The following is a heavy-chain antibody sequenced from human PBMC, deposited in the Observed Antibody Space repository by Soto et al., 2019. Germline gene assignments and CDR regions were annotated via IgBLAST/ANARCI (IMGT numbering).Heavy chain of an antibody. CDR3: ARDKTASGFDY. D-gene: IGHD2-15*01. Sequence: QVQLVQSGAEVKKPVSSVKVSCKASGGTFSSYAISWARQAPGQGLEWMGGSIPIFGTANYAQKVQGRVTITADESTITAYMELSSLRSEETAVYYWARDKTASGFDYWGQGTLVTVSS. V-gene: IGHV1-69*01. J-gene: IGHJ4*02. CDR1: GGTFSSYA. CDR2: SIPIFGTA.